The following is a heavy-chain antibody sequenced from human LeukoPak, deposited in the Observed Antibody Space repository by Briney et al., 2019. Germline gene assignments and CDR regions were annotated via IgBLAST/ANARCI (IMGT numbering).Heavy chain of an antibody. CDR2: VYNSGST. J-gene: IGHJ3*02. CDR3: ARRLRIEGGTRRGDAFDI. V-gene: IGHV4-59*08. Sequence: SETLSLTCTVSGGSISSYYWSWIRQPPGKGLEWIGYVYNSGSTNYNPSLKSRVTISADTSRKQFSLRVSSVTAADTAVYYCARRLRIEGGTRRGDAFDIWGQGTMVTVSS. D-gene: IGHD1-26*01. CDR1: GGSISSYY.